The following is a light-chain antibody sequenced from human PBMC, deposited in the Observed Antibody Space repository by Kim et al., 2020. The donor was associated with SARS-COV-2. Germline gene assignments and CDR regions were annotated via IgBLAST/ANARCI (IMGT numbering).Light chain of an antibody. Sequence: EIVLTQSPGTLSLSPGERATLSCRASESVSSTYLAWYQQKPGQAPRLLIYGASSRATGIPDRFSGSGSGTDFTLTISRLEPEDFAVYYSQNNIISSWTFGQGAKIDIK. CDR3: QNNIISSWT. J-gene: IGKJ1*01. CDR2: GAS. V-gene: IGKV3-20*01. CDR1: ESVSSTY.